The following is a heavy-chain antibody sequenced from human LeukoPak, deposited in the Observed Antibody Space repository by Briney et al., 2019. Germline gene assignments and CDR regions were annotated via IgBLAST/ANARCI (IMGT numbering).Heavy chain of an antibody. CDR2: IYYSGST. Sequence: PSETLSLTCTVSGGSITSYYWSWIRQPPGKGLEWIGYIYYSGSTNYNPSLKSRVTISVDTSKNQFSLKLSSVTAADTAVYYCARHLKYFDWLVSWFDPWGQGTLVTVSS. V-gene: IGHV4-59*01. CDR3: ARHLKYFDWLVSWFDP. CDR1: GGSITSYY. J-gene: IGHJ5*02. D-gene: IGHD3-9*01.